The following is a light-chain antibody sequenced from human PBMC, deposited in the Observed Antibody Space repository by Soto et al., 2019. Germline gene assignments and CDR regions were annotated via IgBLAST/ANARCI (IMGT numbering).Light chain of an antibody. CDR2: EVT. Sequence: QSVLTQPPSVSGSPGQSIAISCTGTSSDVGDYNRVSWYQHHPGKAPKLMIFEVTNRLSGISDRFSGFKSGSTASLTISELQPDDEADYYCISFTPSTTTHWVFGGGTKVTVL. V-gene: IGLV2-14*01. CDR1: SSDVGDYNR. J-gene: IGLJ3*02. CDR3: ISFTPSTTTHWV.